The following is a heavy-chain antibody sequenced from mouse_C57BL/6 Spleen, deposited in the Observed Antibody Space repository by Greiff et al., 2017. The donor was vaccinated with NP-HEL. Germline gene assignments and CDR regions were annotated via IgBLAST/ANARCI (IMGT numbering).Heavy chain of an antibody. CDR2: INYDGSST. J-gene: IGHJ1*03. CDR3: ARDGEEDWYFDV. CDR1: GFTFSDYY. Sequence: EVKLVESEGGLVQPGSSMKLSCTASGFTFSDYYMAWVRQVPEKGLEWVANINYDGSSTYYLDSLKSRFIISRDNAKNILYLQMSSLKSEDTATYYCARDGEEDWYFDVWGTGTTVTVSS. V-gene: IGHV5-16*01.